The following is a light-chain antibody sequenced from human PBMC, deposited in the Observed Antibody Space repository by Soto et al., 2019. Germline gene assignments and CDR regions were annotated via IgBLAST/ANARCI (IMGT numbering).Light chain of an antibody. V-gene: IGKV3-15*01. J-gene: IGKJ4*01. Sequence: EIVMTQSPATLSVSPGERVTLSCRASQSINTNLAWYQQKPGQAPRLFIYGASNRATGIPARFSGSGSGTEFTLTISSLQSEDFAVYFCQQYNDWLALTFGGGPKVEIK. CDR1: QSINTN. CDR2: GAS. CDR3: QQYNDWLALT.